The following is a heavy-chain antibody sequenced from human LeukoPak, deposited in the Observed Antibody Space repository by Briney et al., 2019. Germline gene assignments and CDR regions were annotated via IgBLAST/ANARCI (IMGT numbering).Heavy chain of an antibody. Sequence: GGSLRLSCAASGFTFSSYGMYWVRQAPGKGLEWVAVISYDGSNKNYPDSEKGRFTISRDNSKNTVDLQMNSLRLEDTAVYYCARQGLDYYGWGFYYNWFAPWGQGTLVTVSS. CDR3: ARQGLDYYGWGFYYNWFAP. J-gene: IGHJ5*02. CDR2: ISYDGSNK. V-gene: IGHV3-30*03. D-gene: IGHD3-10*01. CDR1: GFTFSSYG.